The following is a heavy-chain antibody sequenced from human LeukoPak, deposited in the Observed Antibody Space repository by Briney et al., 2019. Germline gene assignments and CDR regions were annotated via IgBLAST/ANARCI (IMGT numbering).Heavy chain of an antibody. CDR3: ATSSMVRGGDEY. CDR1: GFTFSSYW. V-gene: IGHV3-7*01. J-gene: IGHJ4*02. D-gene: IGHD3-10*01. CDR2: IKQDGSEK. Sequence: GGSLRLSCAASGFTFSSYWMSWVRQAPGKGPEWVANIKQDGSEKYYVDPVKGRFTISRDNAKNSLYLQMSSLRAEDTALYYCATSSMVRGGDEYWGQGTLVTVSS.